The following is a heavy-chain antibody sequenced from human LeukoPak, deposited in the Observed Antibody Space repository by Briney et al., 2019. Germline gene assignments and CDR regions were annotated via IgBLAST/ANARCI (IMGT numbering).Heavy chain of an antibody. D-gene: IGHD1-1*01. CDR2: VSGGGGST. CDR3: AKASLNEYGPNYYYGMGV. CDR1: GFTFSSYA. J-gene: IGHJ6*02. Sequence: GGSLRLSCAASGFTFSSYAMSWVRQAPGKGLEWVSAVSGGGGSTDYADSVKGRFTISRDNSKNTVYLQMTSLRAEDTAVYYCAKASLNEYGPNYYYGMGVWGQGTTVTVSS. V-gene: IGHV3-23*01.